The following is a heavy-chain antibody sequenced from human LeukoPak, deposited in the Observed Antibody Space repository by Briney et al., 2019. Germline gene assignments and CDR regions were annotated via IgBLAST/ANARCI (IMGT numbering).Heavy chain of an antibody. CDR3: ARGDDGDYFDY. J-gene: IGHJ4*02. Sequence: GASVKVSCKASGYTFTSYDINWVRQATGQGLEWMGWMNPNSGNTGYAQKLQGRVTMTTDTSTSTAYMELRSLRSDDTAVYYCARGDDGDYFDYWGQGTLVTVSS. CDR1: GYTFTSYD. CDR2: MNPNSGNT. D-gene: IGHD4-17*01. V-gene: IGHV1-8*02.